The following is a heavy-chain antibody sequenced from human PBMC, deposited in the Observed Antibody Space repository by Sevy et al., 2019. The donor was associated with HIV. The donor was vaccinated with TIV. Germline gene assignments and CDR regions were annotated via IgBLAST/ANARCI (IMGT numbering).Heavy chain of an antibody. Sequence: GGSLRLSCAASGFTISSYWMLWVRQAPGKGLEWVANINQDGSTKYYLDSVKGRFTISKVNAKNSVVLQMNSLTAEDTGVYFCVRAMASADSFWGQGTLVTVSS. D-gene: IGHD3-10*01. CDR1: GFTISSYW. J-gene: IGHJ4*02. CDR2: INQDGSTK. V-gene: IGHV3-7*01. CDR3: VRAMASADSF.